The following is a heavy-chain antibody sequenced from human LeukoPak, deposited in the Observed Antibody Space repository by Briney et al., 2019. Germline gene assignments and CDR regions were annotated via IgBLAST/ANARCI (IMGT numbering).Heavy chain of an antibody. CDR1: GYSISSDYY. J-gene: IGHJ4*02. V-gene: IGHV4-38-2*02. CDR2: IHHSGRT. D-gene: IGHD3-22*01. CDR3: ARDRLPFGYYDSSGYYYCYFDY. Sequence: SETLSLTCTVSGYSISSDYYWGWIRQPPGKGLEWIGSIHHSGRTYYNPSLKSRVTISVDTSKNQFSLKLSSVTAADTAVYYCARDRLPFGYYDSSGYYYCYFDYWGQGTLVTVSS.